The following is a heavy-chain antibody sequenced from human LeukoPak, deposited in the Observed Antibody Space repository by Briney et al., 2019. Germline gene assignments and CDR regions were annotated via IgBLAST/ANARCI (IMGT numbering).Heavy chain of an antibody. CDR3: AKDYDYVWGSYRYPPFYFDY. D-gene: IGHD3-16*02. Sequence: GGSLRLSCAASGFTFSSYAMSWVRQAPGKGLEWVSAISGSGGNTYYADSVKGRFTISRDNSKNTLYLQMNSLRAEDTAVYYCAKDYDYVWGSYRYPPFYFDYWGQGTLVTVSS. CDR1: GFTFSSYA. CDR2: ISGSGGNT. J-gene: IGHJ4*02. V-gene: IGHV3-23*01.